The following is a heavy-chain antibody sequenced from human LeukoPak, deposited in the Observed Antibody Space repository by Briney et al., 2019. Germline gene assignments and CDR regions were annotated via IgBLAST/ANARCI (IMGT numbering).Heavy chain of an antibody. CDR3: AKGCNYDFWSGSFDY. Sequence: GGSLRLSCAASGFTFSSYAMSWVRQAPGKGLEWVSAISGSGGSTYYADSVKGRFTISRDNSENTLYLQMNSLRAEDTAVYYYAKGCNYDFWSGSFDYWGQGTLVTVSS. D-gene: IGHD3-3*01. V-gene: IGHV3-23*01. J-gene: IGHJ4*02. CDR1: GFTFSSYA. CDR2: ISGSGGST.